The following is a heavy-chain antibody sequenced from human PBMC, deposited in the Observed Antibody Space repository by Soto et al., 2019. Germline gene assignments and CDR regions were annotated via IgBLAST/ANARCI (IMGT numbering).Heavy chain of an antibody. J-gene: IGHJ4*02. V-gene: IGHV3-23*01. CDR1: GFTFSSFA. D-gene: IGHD3-9*01. CDR3: ARETGYYVS. Sequence: EVQLLESGRDLIQPGGSLRLSCAASGFTFSSFAMGWVRQAPGKGLEWVSTIRGSGLTTYYADSVKGRFTISRDNSKNTLYLQMNSLRAEDTAVYYCARETGYYVSWGQGVLVTVSS. CDR2: IRGSGLTT.